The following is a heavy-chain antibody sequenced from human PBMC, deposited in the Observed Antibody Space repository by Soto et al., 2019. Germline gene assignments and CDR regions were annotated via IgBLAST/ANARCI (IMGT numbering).Heavy chain of an antibody. V-gene: IGHV1-69*12. D-gene: IGHD5-12*01. CDR1: AGTFSNYP. CDR2: IIPIFGTV. CDR3: ARGNHRWLQLWYFDL. J-gene: IGHJ2*01. Sequence: QVQLVQSGAEVKKPGSMKKVSCKDSAGTFSNYPISWVRQAPGQGLEWMGGIIPIFGTVNYAQKFQGRVTITADESTSTAYMELSSLRSEDTSVYYCARGNHRWLQLWYFDLWGRGTLVTVSS.